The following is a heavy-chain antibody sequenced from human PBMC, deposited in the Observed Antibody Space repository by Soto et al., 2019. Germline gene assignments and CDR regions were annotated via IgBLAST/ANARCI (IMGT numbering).Heavy chain of an antibody. D-gene: IGHD7-27*01. V-gene: IGHV4-59*11. CDR2: IYYNGNT. Sequence: QVQLQESGPGLVKPSETLSLTCSVSGGSISNHYWSWIRQPPGKGLEWIGYIYYNGNTNYNPSRKGRVAMAVDTSRNQISLKLTTVTAADTAVYYCTRANWYSEYWGQGTLVTVSS. CDR1: GGSISNHY. J-gene: IGHJ4*02. CDR3: TRANWYSEY.